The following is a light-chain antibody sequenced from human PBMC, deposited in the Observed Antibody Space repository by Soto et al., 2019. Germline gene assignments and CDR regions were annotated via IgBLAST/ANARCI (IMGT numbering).Light chain of an antibody. CDR3: QQYNERPPWT. CDR2: GAS. V-gene: IGKV3-15*01. Sequence: IVMTQSPATLSVSPGDSVPLSCRARLPLNHNIAWYPHQPGQAPRLLIFGASSRATGVPGRFSGSGFGTEFTLSISSLQSEDFAVYYCQQYNERPPWTFGQGTTVEMK. J-gene: IGKJ1*01. CDR1: LPLNHN.